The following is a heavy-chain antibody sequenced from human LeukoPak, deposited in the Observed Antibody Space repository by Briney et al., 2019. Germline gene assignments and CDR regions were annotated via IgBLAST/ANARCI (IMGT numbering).Heavy chain of an antibody. Sequence: SETLSLTCSVSGGSISHYYWSWIRQPPGKGLEWMGYIYYSGSANYKPSLKSRVTMSVDTSKNQFSLKLSSVTATDTAVYYCARLRAGMATPYFDYWGQGTLATVSS. V-gene: IGHV4-59*08. J-gene: IGHJ4*02. CDR1: GGSISHYY. D-gene: IGHD5-24*01. CDR3: ARLRAGMATPYFDY. CDR2: IYYSGSA.